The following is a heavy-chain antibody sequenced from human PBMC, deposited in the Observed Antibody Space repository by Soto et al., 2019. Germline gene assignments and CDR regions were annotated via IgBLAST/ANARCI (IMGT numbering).Heavy chain of an antibody. D-gene: IGHD2-2*01. CDR1: GGSVSSGSYY. V-gene: IGHV4-61*01. Sequence: SETRSLTGTLSGGSVSSGSYYCSWIRQPPGKGLGWVGYIYNSGSTKYNPSIKSRVTISLDTSKNQFSLTLSSVTAADTAVYYCARDRGAIVVVPAATDVWGQGTTVTVSS. CDR2: IYNSGST. J-gene: IGHJ6*02. CDR3: ARDRGAIVVVPAATDV.